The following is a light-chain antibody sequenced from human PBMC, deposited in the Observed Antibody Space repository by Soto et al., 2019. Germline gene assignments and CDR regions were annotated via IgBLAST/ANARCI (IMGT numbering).Light chain of an antibody. CDR2: EVS. CDR1: SSYVGSYNL. V-gene: IGLV2-23*02. CDR3: CSYAGSSTFV. Sequence: QSVLTQPASVSGFPGQSITISCTGTSSYVGSYNLVSWYQQHPGKAPKLMIYEVSKRPSGVSNRFSGSKSGNTASLTISGLQAEDEADYYCCSYAGSSTFVFGTGTKVTVL. J-gene: IGLJ1*01.